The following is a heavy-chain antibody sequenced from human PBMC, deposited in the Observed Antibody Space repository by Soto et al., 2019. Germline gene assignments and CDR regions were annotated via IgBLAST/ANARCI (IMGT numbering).Heavy chain of an antibody. V-gene: IGHV4-39*01. D-gene: IGHD2-21*02. J-gene: IGHJ4*02. CDR2: IYYSGST. Sequence: SETLSLTCTVSGGSISSSSYYWGWIRQPPGKGLEWIGSIYYSGSTYYNPSLKSRVTISVDTSKNQFSLKLSSVTAADTAVYYCARQDGALAYCGGDCYSHSGDLENWGQGTLVTVSS. CDR1: GGSISSSSYY. CDR3: ARQDGALAYCGGDCYSHSGDLEN.